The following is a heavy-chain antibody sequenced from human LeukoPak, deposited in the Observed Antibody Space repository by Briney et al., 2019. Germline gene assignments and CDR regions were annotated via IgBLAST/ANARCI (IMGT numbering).Heavy chain of an antibody. D-gene: IGHD2-2*01. Sequence: SETLSLTCAVSGYSISSGYYWGWIRQPPGKGLEWIGSIYHSGSTYYNPSIKSRVTISVDTSKNQFSLKLSSVTAADTAVYYCARGGPVVPAYSVAGWFDPWGQGTLVTVSS. CDR1: GYSISSGYY. V-gene: IGHV4-38-2*01. CDR3: ARGGPVVPAYSVAGWFDP. J-gene: IGHJ5*02. CDR2: IYHSGST.